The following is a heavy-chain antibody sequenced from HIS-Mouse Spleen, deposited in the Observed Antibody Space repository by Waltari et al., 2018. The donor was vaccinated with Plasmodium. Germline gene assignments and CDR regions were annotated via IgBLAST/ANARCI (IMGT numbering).Heavy chain of an antibody. D-gene: IGHD6-13*01. Sequence: QVQLVQSGAEVKKPGVSVKVSCKASGYTFTGYYMHWVRQAPGQGLEWMGWINPNSGGTNYAQKFQGRVTMTRDTSISTAYMELSRLRSDDTAVYYCARVLGYKAAAGTFVEYFQHWGQGTLVTVSS. CDR1: GYTFTGYY. J-gene: IGHJ1*01. CDR2: INPNSGGT. V-gene: IGHV1-2*02. CDR3: ARVLGYKAAAGTFVEYFQH.